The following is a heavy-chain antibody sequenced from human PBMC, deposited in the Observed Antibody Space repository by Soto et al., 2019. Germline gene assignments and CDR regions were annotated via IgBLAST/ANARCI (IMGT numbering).Heavy chain of an antibody. J-gene: IGHJ4*02. CDR2: ISDTGGGT. CDR1: GFIFGTYA. V-gene: IGHV3-23*01. CDR3: AKDAGGGPYSTAWYEFDY. Sequence: GGSLRLSCAASGFIFGTYAMSWVRQAPGKGPEWVAVISDTGGGTYYADSVKGRFTISRDNSKNTLYLQMNSLRAEDTGLYYYAKDAGGGPYSTAWYEFDYWGQGTQVTVSS. D-gene: IGHD2-2*01.